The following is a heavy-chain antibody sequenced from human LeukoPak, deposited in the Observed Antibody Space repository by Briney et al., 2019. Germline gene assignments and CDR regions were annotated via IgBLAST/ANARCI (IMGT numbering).Heavy chain of an antibody. D-gene: IGHD6-19*01. CDR1: GFTFSSYA. Sequence: PGRSLRLSCAASGFTFSSYAMHWVRQAPGKGLEWVAVISYDGSNKYYADSVKGRFTISRDNSKNTVYLQMTSLRAEDTAVYYCAKGVYYSGWYRAAEYFQHWGQGTLVSVSS. V-gene: IGHV3-30*04. CDR3: AKGVYYSGWYRAAEYFQH. CDR2: ISYDGSNK. J-gene: IGHJ1*01.